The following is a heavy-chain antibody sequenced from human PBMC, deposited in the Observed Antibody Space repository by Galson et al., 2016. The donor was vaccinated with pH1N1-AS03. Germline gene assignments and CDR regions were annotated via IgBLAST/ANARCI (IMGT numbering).Heavy chain of an antibody. CDR1: GFTFSDAW. CDR2: LKSKTGGGTA. J-gene: IGHJ6*02. Sequence: SLRLSCAASGFTFSDAWMGWVRQAPGKGLEWVGRLKSKTGGGTADYAAPVKGRFTISRDDSKNTLYLQMNSLKTEDTAVYYCTTRSHYNYGMDVWGQGTTVTVSS. CDR3: TTRSHYNYGMDV. V-gene: IGHV3-15*01.